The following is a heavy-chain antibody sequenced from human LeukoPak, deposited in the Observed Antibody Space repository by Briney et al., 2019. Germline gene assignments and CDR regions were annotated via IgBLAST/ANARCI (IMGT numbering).Heavy chain of an antibody. CDR2: IYSGGST. CDR3: ARDRGSGWYNGYYYMDV. D-gene: IGHD6-19*01. Sequence: ETLSLTCTVSGGSISSYYWSWIRQPPGKGLEWVSIIYSGGSTHYADSVKGRFTISRDNSKNTLYLQMNSLRGEDTAVYYCARDRGSGWYNGYYYMDVWGKGTTVTISS. CDR1: GGSISSYY. V-gene: IGHV3-66*01. J-gene: IGHJ6*03.